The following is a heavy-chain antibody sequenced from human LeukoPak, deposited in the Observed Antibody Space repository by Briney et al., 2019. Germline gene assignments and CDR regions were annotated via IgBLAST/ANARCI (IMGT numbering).Heavy chain of an antibody. Sequence: PGGSLRLSCVASGFTFSSYAMNWVRQAPGKGLEWVSSISGGGGTTFYAESVKGRFTISRDNSQNTVYLQMNSLRAEDTAVFYCAKGNDLLRPVYFDFWGQGTLVTVSS. CDR3: AKGNDLLRPVYFDF. V-gene: IGHV3-23*01. J-gene: IGHJ4*02. CDR1: GFTFSSYA. D-gene: IGHD3-3*01. CDR2: ISGGGGTT.